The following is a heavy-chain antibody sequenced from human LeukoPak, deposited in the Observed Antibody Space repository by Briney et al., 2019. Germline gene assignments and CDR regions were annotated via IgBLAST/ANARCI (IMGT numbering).Heavy chain of an antibody. D-gene: IGHD3-3*01. Sequence: GGSLRLSCAASGFTFSSYSMDWVRQAPGKGLEWVSSISSSSSYMYYADSVKGRFTISRDNAKNSLYLQMNSLRAEDTAVYYCARGGRITIFGVVDAFDIWGQGTMVTVSS. V-gene: IGHV3-21*01. J-gene: IGHJ3*02. CDR1: GFTFSSYS. CDR2: ISSSSSYM. CDR3: ARGGRITIFGVVDAFDI.